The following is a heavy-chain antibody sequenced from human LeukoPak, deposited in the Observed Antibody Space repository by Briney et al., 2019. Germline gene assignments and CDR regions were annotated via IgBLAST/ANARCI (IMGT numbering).Heavy chain of an antibody. V-gene: IGHV3-9*01. CDR2: ISWSSGSI. CDR3: ARGCCTVSGLYFEF. J-gene: IGHJ4*02. D-gene: IGHD3-9*01. CDR1: GFTFDDYA. Sequence: PGGSLRLSCVASGFTFDDYAMHWVRQAPGKGLEWVSGISWSSGSIAYADSVKGRLTISRDNAKNSLYLQMNGLRVEDTAVYYCARGCCTVSGLYFEFWGQGSLVTVSS.